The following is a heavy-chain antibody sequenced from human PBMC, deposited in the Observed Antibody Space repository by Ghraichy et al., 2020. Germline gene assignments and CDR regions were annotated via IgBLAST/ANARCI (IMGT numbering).Heavy chain of an antibody. CDR1: GFTFSNYN. CDR3: ARQHCETALCPVPVPQYNRVDP. V-gene: IGHV3-48*01. J-gene: IGHJ5*02. D-gene: IGHD2-21*01. Sequence: GESLNISCTTSGFTFSNYNMNWVRQAPGKGLEWISYISSRGSTIYYADSVKGRFTISRDDARDSLFLQMNNLRADDTAVYYCARQHCETALCPVPVPQYNRVDPGGRGTLVIVS. CDR2: ISSRGSTI.